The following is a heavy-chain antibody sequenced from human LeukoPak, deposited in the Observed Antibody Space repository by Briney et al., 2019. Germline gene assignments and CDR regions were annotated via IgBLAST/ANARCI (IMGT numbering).Heavy chain of an antibody. V-gene: IGHV1-46*01. CDR3: ATKGPYSSGWSDAFDI. Sequence: ASVKVSCKASGYTFTSYYMHWVRQAPGQGLEWMGLINPSGGSTSYAQKFQGRVTMTRDTSTSTVYMELSSLRSEDTAVYYCATKGPYSSGWSDAFDIWGQGTMVTVSS. D-gene: IGHD6-19*01. CDR2: INPSGGST. CDR1: GYTFTSYY. J-gene: IGHJ3*02.